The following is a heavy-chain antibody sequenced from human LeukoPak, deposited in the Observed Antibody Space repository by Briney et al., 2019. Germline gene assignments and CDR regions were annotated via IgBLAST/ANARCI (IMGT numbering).Heavy chain of an antibody. CDR1: GFSFSSYG. D-gene: IGHD5-18*01. CDR2: IWYDGTNK. CDR3: ASRIQLWLFGY. J-gene: IGHJ4*02. V-gene: IGHV3-33*01. Sequence: GGSLRLSCAASGFSFSSYGMHWVRQAPGKGLEWVAVIWYDGTNKYYADSVKGRFTISRDNSKNTLYLQMNSLRAEDTAVYYCASRIQLWLFGYWGQGTLVTVSS.